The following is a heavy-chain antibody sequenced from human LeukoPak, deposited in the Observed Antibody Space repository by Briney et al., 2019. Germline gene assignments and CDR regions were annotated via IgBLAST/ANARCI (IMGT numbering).Heavy chain of an antibody. CDR1: GFTFSSYE. Sequence: PGGSLRLSCAASGFTFSSYEMNWVRQAPGKGLEWVSYISSSGSTIYYADSVKGRFTISRDNAKNSLYLQMNSLRAEDTAVYYCARVGIVGANHDAFDIWGQGTMVTVSS. V-gene: IGHV3-48*03. CDR3: ARVGIVGANHDAFDI. D-gene: IGHD1-26*01. J-gene: IGHJ3*02. CDR2: ISSSGSTI.